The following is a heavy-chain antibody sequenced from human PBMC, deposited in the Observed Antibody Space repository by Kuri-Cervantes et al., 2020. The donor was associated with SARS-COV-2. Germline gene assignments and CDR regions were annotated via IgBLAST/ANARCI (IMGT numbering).Heavy chain of an antibody. Sequence: GESLKISCAASGFTSSSYSMNWVRQAPGKGLEWVSTITDNGDRSYYAGPVKGRFVISRDNSKNTLYLHMNSLRAEDTALYYCAKDGCKTSSCYVNSWGQGALVTVSS. CDR2: ITDNGDRS. CDR1: GFTSSSYS. D-gene: IGHD2-2*01. V-gene: IGHV3-23*01. J-gene: IGHJ4*02. CDR3: AKDGCKTSSCYVNS.